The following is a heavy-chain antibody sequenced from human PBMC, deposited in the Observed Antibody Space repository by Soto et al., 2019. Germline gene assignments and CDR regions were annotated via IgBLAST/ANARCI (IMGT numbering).Heavy chain of an antibody. CDR3: AKGAYPSYYYGMDV. CDR1: GFTFDDYA. J-gene: IGHJ6*02. V-gene: IGHV3-9*01. Sequence: GGSLRLSCAASGFTFDDYAMHWVRQAPGKGLEWVSGISWNSGSIGYADSVKGRFTISRDNAKNSLYLQMNSLRAEDTALYYCAKGAYPSYYYGMDVWGQGTTVTVSS. CDR2: ISWNSGSI.